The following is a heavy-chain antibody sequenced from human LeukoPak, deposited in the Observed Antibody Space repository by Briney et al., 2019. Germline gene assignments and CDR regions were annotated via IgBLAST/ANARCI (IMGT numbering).Heavy chain of an antibody. J-gene: IGHJ3*02. CDR2: ISYDGSNK. Sequence: TGGSLRLSCAASGFTFSSYAMHWVRQAPGKGLEWVAVISYDGSNKYYADSVKGRFTISRDNSKNTLYLQMNSLRAEDTAVYYCARELERRTLHAFDIWGQGTMVTVSS. CDR3: ARELERRTLHAFDI. V-gene: IGHV3-30-3*01. CDR1: GFTFSSYA. D-gene: IGHD1-1*01.